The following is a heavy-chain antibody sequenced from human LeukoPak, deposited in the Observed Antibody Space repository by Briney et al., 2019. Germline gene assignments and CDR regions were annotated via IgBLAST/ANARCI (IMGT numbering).Heavy chain of an antibody. J-gene: IGHJ6*03. V-gene: IGHV4-59*01. Sequence: PSETLSLTCTVSGGSISSYYWSWIRQPPGKGLKGIGYIYYSGSTNYNPSLKSRVTISVDTSKNQFSLKLSSVTAADTAVYYCARGRIAARPYYYYYMDVWGKGTTVTVSS. CDR3: ARGRIAARPYYYYYMDV. CDR1: GGSISSYY. D-gene: IGHD6-6*01. CDR2: IYYSGST.